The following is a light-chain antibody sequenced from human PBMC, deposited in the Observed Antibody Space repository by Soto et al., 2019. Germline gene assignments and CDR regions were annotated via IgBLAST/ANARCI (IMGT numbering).Light chain of an antibody. J-gene: IGKJ1*01. CDR2: ATS. CDR3: QHYNSYSEA. Sequence: DIQMTQSPSTLSASVGDRVTITCRASQSISSWLAWYQQKPGKGPQLLIYATSTLQGGVPSRFSGSGSGTDFTLTISSLQPDDFATYYCQHYNSYSEAFGQGTKVDIK. CDR1: QSISSW. V-gene: IGKV1-5*01.